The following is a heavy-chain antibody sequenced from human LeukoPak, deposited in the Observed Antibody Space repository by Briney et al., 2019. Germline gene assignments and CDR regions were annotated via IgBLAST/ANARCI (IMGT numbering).Heavy chain of an antibody. CDR1: GGSISSSSYY. CDR2: IYYSGST. V-gene: IGHV4-39*07. D-gene: IGHD2-2*01. Sequence: KPSETLSLTCTVSGGSISSSSYYWGWIRQPPGKGLEWIGSIYYSGSTYYNPSLKSRVTISVDTSKNQFSLKLSSVTAADTAVYYCARDISHRSIENWGQGTLVTVSS. J-gene: IGHJ4*02. CDR3: ARDISHRSIEN.